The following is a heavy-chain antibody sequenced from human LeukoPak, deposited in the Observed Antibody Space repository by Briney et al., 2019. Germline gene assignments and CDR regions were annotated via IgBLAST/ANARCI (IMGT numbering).Heavy chain of an antibody. J-gene: IGHJ5*02. CDR3: VRSYLAMVVVSAAIPGNWFDP. V-gene: IGHV1-69*06. Sequence: ASVKVSCKASGDTLSSYAISWVRDAPGQGRLWVGGIIPIFGTTHSAQKFQGRVTLTPGKSTSTPYMEMSSVRYEDTRVYFCVRSYLAMVVVSAAIPGNWFDPWGQGTLVTVSS. CDR2: IIPIFGTT. D-gene: IGHD2-2*02. CDR1: GDTLSSYA.